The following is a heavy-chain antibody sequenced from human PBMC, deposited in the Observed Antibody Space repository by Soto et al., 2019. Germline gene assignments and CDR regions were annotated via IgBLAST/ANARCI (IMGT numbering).Heavy chain of an antibody. D-gene: IGHD5-18*01. CDR3: ARDYSSYGPFDY. CDR2: ISRSSNTI. CDR1: GFTFSSYS. Sequence: GGSLRLSCAASGFTFSSYSMNWVRQAPGKGLEWVSYISRSSNTIYYTDSVKGRFTISRDNAKNSLYLQMNSLRAEDTAVYYCARDYSSYGPFDYWGKGTLVTVSS. J-gene: IGHJ4*02. V-gene: IGHV3-48*01.